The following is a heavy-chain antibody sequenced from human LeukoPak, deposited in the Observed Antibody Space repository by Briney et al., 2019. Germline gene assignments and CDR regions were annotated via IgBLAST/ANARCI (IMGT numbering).Heavy chain of an antibody. Sequence: ASVKVSCKASGYTFTSYGISWVRQAPGQGLEWMGWISAYNGNTNYAQKLQGRVTMTTDTSTSTAYMELRSLRSDDTAVYYCARNRSPWEYSTLFDYWGQGTLVTVSS. CDR3: ARNRSPWEYSTLFDY. J-gene: IGHJ4*02. D-gene: IGHD6-6*01. V-gene: IGHV1-18*01. CDR2: ISAYNGNT. CDR1: GYTFTSYG.